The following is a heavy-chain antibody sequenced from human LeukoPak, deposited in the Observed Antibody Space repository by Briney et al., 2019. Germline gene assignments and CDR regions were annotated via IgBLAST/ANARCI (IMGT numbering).Heavy chain of an antibody. CDR3: ARVFASVWLNGYYYGMDV. J-gene: IGHJ6*02. D-gene: IGHD5-12*01. CDR2: IKQDGSEK. CDR1: GFTFSSYW. V-gene: IGHV3-7*01. Sequence: GGSLRLSCAASGFTFSSYWMSWVRQAPGKGLEWVANIKQDGSEKYYVGSVKGRFTISRDNAKNSLYLQMNSLRAEDTAVYYCARVFASVWLNGYYYGMDVWGQGTTVTVSS.